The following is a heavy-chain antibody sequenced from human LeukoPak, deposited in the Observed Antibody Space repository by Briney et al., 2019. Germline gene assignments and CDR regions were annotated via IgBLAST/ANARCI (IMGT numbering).Heavy chain of an antibody. D-gene: IGHD1-1*01. CDR2: IYPGGSNG. CDR1: GFDFTAYG. CDR3: ARQFHNAWLGF. V-gene: IGHV5-51*01. Sequence: GESLRISCQCSGFDFTAYGIAWVRQMPGKGLEWIGNIYPGGSNGRYSPSIQGQVTMSADKSITTVYLQGTSLKASDTAMYYCARQFHNAWLGFWGQGSLVTVSS. J-gene: IGHJ5*01.